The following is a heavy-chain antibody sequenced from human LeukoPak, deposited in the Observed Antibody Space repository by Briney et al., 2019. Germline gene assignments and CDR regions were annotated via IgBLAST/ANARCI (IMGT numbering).Heavy chain of an antibody. V-gene: IGHV4-38-2*02. CDR2: IYHTGST. CDR3: ATYDNTGYYFAY. D-gene: IGHD3-22*01. CDR1: GYSISSGYY. J-gene: IGHJ4*02. Sequence: TSETLSLTCTVSGYSISSGYYWGWIRQPPGKGLEWIGSIYHTGSTYRNASLESRVSISVDTSKNQFSLKLSSVTAADTALYYCATYDNTGYYFAYWGQGSLVTVSS.